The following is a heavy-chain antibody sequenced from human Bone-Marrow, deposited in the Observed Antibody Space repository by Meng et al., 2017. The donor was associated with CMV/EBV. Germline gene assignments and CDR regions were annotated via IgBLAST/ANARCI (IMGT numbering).Heavy chain of an antibody. J-gene: IGHJ3*02. CDR2: ISSSGSTI. V-gene: IGHV3-48*03. Sequence: GSLRLSCAASGFTFSSYEMNWVRQAPGKGLEWVSYISSSGSTIYYADSVKGRFTISRDNAKNSLYLQMNSLRAEDTAVYYCASDIVVVPAANDAFDIWGQGTMVTVSS. CDR1: GFTFSSYE. D-gene: IGHD2-2*01. CDR3: ASDIVVVPAANDAFDI.